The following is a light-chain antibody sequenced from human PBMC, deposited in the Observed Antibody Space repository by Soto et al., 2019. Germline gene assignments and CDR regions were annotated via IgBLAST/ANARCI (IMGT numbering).Light chain of an antibody. Sequence: EIVLAQSPGGLALSVGETATRCCRGSQNVDSNSLAWYQQKPGQAPRIIIFGASGRATGIPDRFSGSGSGTDFTLTISRLEPEDFAVYYCQQYGSLSWTFGQGTKVDIK. V-gene: IGKV3-20*01. J-gene: IGKJ1*01. CDR3: QQYGSLSWT. CDR1: QNVDSNS. CDR2: GAS.